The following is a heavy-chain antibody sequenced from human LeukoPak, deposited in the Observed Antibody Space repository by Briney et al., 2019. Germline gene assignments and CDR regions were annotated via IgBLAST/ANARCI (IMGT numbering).Heavy chain of an antibody. CDR2: IIPIFGTA. J-gene: IGHJ4*02. Sequence: SVKVSCKASGGTFSSYAISWVRQAPGQGLEWMGGIIPIFGTANYAQKFQGRVTITADESTSTAYMELSSLRSEDTAVYYCVSGYYYDSSGYYSLAYYWGQGTLVTVSS. V-gene: IGHV1-69*01. CDR1: GGTFSSYA. D-gene: IGHD3-22*01. CDR3: VSGYYYDSSGYYSLAYY.